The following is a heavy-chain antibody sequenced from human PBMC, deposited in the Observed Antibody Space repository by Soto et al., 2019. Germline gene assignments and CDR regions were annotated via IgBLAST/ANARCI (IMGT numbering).Heavy chain of an antibody. CDR3: ARRLTTTVTAMGY. J-gene: IGHJ4*02. Sequence: GGSLRLSCAASGFTFSSYAMSWVRQAPGKGLEWVAAISDDGTNKYTADSVKGRFTISRDNSRNTVYLQVNSLRIEDTAVYYCARRLTTTVTAMGYWGQGTPVTVSS. CDR1: GFTFSSYA. D-gene: IGHD2-21*02. V-gene: IGHV3-30*04. CDR2: ISDDGTNK.